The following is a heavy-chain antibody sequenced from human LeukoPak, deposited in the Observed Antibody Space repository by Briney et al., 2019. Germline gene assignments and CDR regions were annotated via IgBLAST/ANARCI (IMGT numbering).Heavy chain of an antibody. CDR2: INHDVSEK. V-gene: IGHV3-7*04. D-gene: IGHD3-22*01. CDR1: GFXFSGFW. CDR3: ARDGRGSGSLLDAFDI. J-gene: IGHJ3*02. Sequence: GGSLRLSCAASGFXFSGFWITWVRQAPGKGLEWVANINHDVSEKYYVDSVKGRFTISRDNAKNSLYLQLNSLRAEDTAVYYCARDGRGSGSLLDAFDIWGQGTMVTVSS.